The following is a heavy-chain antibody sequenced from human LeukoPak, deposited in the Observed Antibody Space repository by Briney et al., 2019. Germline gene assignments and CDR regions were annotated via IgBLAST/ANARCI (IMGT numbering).Heavy chain of an antibody. CDR2: INPSGGST. J-gene: IGHJ4*02. D-gene: IGHD1-26*01. V-gene: IGHV1-46*01. CDR1: GYTFTSYY. Sequence: ASVKVSCKTSGYTFTSYYMHWVRQAPGQGLEWMGIINPSGGSTSYAQKFQGRVTMTRDTSTSTVYMDLSSLRSEDTAVYYCARQSVGAFDYWGQGTLVTVSS. CDR3: ARQSVGAFDY.